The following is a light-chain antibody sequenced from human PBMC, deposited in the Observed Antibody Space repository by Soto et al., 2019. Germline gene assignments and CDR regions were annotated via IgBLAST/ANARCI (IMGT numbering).Light chain of an antibody. Sequence: DIQMTQSPSSLSASVGDRVTITCRTSQSISRNLNWYQQRPGKAPRVLIYAASSLQSGVPSRFSGSGSGTDFILTIGGLQPEDFATYYCQQGNSYPWTFGQGTKVDIK. V-gene: IGKV1-39*01. CDR1: QSISRN. CDR2: AAS. CDR3: QQGNSYPWT. J-gene: IGKJ1*01.